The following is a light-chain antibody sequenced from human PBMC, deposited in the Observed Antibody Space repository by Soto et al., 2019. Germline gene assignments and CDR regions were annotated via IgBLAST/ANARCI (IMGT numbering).Light chain of an antibody. CDR3: CSYAGNYTLL. V-gene: IGLV2-11*01. CDR2: DVT. CDR1: SRDVGIYNY. J-gene: IGLJ2*01. Sequence: QCALTQPRSVSGSPGQSVTVSCTGTSRDVGIYNYVSWYQQRPGTAPKVMIYDVTKRPSGVPDRFSGSKSANTASLTISGLQADDEADYYCCSYAGNYTLLFGGGTKVTVL.